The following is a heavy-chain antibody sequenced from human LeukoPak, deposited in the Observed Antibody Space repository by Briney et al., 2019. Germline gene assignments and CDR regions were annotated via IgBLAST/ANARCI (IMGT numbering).Heavy chain of an antibody. CDR1: GASISTYF. CDR2: IQYSGNT. CDR3: AREVSHSGYFEY. V-gene: IGHV4-59*01. J-gene: IGHJ4*02. D-gene: IGHD1-26*01. Sequence: SETLSLTCTDPGASISTYFWSWIRQPPGEGLEWIGYIQYSGNTNYNPSLKSRVTISADTSKNQFSLRLSSVTAADTAVYYCAREVSHSGYFEYWGQGALVTVSS.